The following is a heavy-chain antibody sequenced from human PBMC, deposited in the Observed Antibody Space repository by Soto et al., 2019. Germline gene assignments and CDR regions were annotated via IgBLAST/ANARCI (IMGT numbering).Heavy chain of an antibody. J-gene: IGHJ1*01. D-gene: IGHD3-3*01. CDR3: TIDNMFGATSPQFHH. CDR1: GYRFSSYC. V-gene: IGHV3-15*01. Sequence: GESLKISCHGSGYRFSSYCIVLVLQTPGKGLEWVARIKRKADGGATDFAAPVKGRFSISGDDSKNTLYLQMDNLNTEDTAVYFCTIDNMFGATSPQFHHWGQGTLVTVSS. CDR2: IKRKADGGAT.